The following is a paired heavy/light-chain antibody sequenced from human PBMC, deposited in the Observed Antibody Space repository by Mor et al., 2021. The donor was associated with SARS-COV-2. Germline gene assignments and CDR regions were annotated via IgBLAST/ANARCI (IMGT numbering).Heavy chain of an antibody. Sequence: EVQLVESGGGLVQPGGSLRLSCAVSGFTVSSYSMNWVRQAPGKGLEWVSVIYSDDSTSYADSVKGRFTISRDNSKNTLYLQMNSLRAEDTAVYYCARETMVRGVIPEYYFDYWGQGTLVVVSS. CDR1: GFTVSSYS. CDR2: IYSDDST. V-gene: IGHV3-66*01. D-gene: IGHD3-10*01. CDR3: ARETMVRGVIPEYYFDY. J-gene: IGHJ4*02.
Light chain of an antibody. CDR2: EDK. CDR1: ALPEKN. Sequence: SYELTQPPSVSVSPGQTARITCSGDALPEKNAYWYQQKSGQAPVLVIYEDKKRPSGIPERFSGSSSGTMATLTISGAQVEDEADYYCYSTDSSANHGVFGGGTKLTVL. J-gene: IGLJ3*02. V-gene: IGLV3-10*01. CDR3: YSTDSSANHGV.